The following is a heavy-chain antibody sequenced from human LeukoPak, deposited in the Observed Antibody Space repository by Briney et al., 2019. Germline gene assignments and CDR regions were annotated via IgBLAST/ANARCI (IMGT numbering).Heavy chain of an antibody. V-gene: IGHV1-2*02. D-gene: IGHD4-23*01. Sequence: SVKVSCKVSGYTFIGYYIHWVRQAPGQGLEWMGWINPNSGATNYAQKFQGRVTMTRDRSISTAYMELSWLTSDDTAVYYCTRETGGSTLVTLPSDNWGQGTPVTVSS. CDR3: TRETGGSTLVTLPSDN. J-gene: IGHJ4*02. CDR2: INPNSGAT. CDR1: GYTFIGYY.